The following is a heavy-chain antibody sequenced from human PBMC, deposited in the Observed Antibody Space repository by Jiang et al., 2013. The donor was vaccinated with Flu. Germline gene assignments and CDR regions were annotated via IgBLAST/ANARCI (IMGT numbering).Heavy chain of an antibody. J-gene: IGHJ4*02. CDR3: VEGTITMTT. CDR2: TYYRSSWIY. D-gene: IGHD3-22*01. CDR1: GDSVSRNTAA. V-gene: IGHV6-1*01. Sequence: QTLSLTCAISGDSVSRNTAAWSWLRQSPSRGLEWLGRTYYRSSWIYEYAVSVKSRITINPDTSKNQFSLQLNSVTPEDTAVYYCVEGTITMTTWGQGTLVHRLL.